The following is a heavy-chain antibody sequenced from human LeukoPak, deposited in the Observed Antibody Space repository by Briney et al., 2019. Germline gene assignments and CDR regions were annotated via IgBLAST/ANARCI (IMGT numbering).Heavy chain of an antibody. V-gene: IGHV4-4*07. Sequence: SETLSLTCTVSGGSINGYYWSWIRQPAGKGLEWIGRISSSGTTNYNPSLKSRITMSVNTSKNQFSLRLSSVTAADTAVYYCVRDGGSGSFTWGQGTLVTVSS. D-gene: IGHD3-10*01. CDR2: ISSSGTT. CDR1: GGSINGYY. CDR3: VRDGGSGSFT. J-gene: IGHJ4*02.